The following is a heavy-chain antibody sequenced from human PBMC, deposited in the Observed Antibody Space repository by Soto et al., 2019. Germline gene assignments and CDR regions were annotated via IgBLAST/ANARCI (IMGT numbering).Heavy chain of an antibody. Sequence: GGSLRLSCAASGFTFSSYGMHWVRQAPGKGLEWVAVIWYDGSNKYYADSVKGRFTISRDNSKNTLYLQMNSLRAEDTAVYYCATGGAYSSSSEVGYWGQGTLVTVSS. J-gene: IGHJ4*02. D-gene: IGHD6-6*01. CDR2: IWYDGSNK. V-gene: IGHV3-33*01. CDR3: ATGGAYSSSSEVGY. CDR1: GFTFSSYG.